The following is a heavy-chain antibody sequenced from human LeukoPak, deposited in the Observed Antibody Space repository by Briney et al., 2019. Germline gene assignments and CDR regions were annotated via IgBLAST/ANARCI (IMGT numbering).Heavy chain of an antibody. D-gene: IGHD5-12*01. CDR3: ARGYSGYVGFDY. CDR1: GFTFSSYA. J-gene: IGHJ4*02. V-gene: IGHV3-64*01. CDR2: ISSNGGST. Sequence: GGSLRLSCSASGFTFSSYAMHWVRQAPGKGLEYVSAISSNGGSTYYANSVKGRFTISRDNSKNMLYLQMGSLRAEDMAVYYCARGYSGYVGFDYWGQGTLVTVSS.